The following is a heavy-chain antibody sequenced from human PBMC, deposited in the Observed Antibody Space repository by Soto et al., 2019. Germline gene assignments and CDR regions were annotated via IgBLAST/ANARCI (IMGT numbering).Heavy chain of an antibody. CDR1: GGSFSGYY. D-gene: IGHD3-3*01. CDR2: INHSGST. Sequence: QVQLQQWGAGLLKPSETLSLTCAVYGGSFSGYYWSWIRQPPGKGLEWIGEINHSGSTNYNPSLKSRVTISVDTSKNQFSLKLSSVTAADTAVYYCARATSGGWLLYSNWFDPWGQGTLVTVSS. V-gene: IGHV4-34*01. J-gene: IGHJ5*02. CDR3: ARATSGGWLLYSNWFDP.